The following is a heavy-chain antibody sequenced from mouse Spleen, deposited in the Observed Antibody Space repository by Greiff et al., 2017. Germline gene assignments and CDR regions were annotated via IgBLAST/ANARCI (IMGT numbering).Heavy chain of an antibody. J-gene: IGHJ2*01. CDR1: GYSITSGYY. V-gene: IGHV3-6*01. D-gene: IGHD2-14*01. CDR3: ARGGRYDGGGFDY. Sequence: EVKLQESGPGLVKPSQSLSLTCSVTGYSITSGYYWNWIRQFPGNKLEWMGYISYDGSNNYNPSLKNRISITRDTSKNQFFLKLNSVTTEDTATYYCARGGRYDGGGFDYWGQGTTLTVSS. CDR2: ISYDGSN.